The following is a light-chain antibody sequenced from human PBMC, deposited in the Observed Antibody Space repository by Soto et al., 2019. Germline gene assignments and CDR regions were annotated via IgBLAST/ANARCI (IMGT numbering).Light chain of an antibody. J-gene: IGLJ2*01. V-gene: IGLV2-14*03. CDR3: SSYTSSSTVV. Sequence: QSALTQPASVSGSPGQSISISCTGSSSDVGGYNYVSWYQHHPGKAPKLMIYDVSNRPSGVSNRFSGSRSGNTASLPISGLQAEDEADYYCSSYTSSSTVVFGGGTKLTVL. CDR1: SSDVGGYNY. CDR2: DVS.